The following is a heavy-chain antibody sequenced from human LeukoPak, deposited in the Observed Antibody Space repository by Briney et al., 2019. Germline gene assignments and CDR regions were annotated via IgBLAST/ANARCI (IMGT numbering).Heavy chain of an antibody. J-gene: IGHJ4*02. V-gene: IGHV1-2*02. CDR2: VNPKSGGT. Sequence: ASVKVSCKASGYTFIDYYIHWVRQAPGQGLEWMGWVNPKSGGTNHAQRFQGRVTMTRDPSITTAYMELSSLRSDDTAVYYCARGRYTSSRLDYWGQGTLVTVSS. CDR3: ARGRYTSSRLDY. CDR1: GYTFIDYY. D-gene: IGHD6-13*01.